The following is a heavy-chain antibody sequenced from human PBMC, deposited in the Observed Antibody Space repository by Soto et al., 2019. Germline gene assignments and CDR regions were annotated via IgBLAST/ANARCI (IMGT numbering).Heavy chain of an antibody. D-gene: IGHD1-26*01. J-gene: IGHJ4*02. Sequence: SETLSLTCSVSGGSISRGGYYWSWIRQHPGRGLEWFGYIYYSGNTYYNPSLKSRVTISVDTSKNQFSLKLSAVTAADTAVYYCARGRVGATTDYFDYWGQGTLVTVSS. V-gene: IGHV4-31*03. CDR3: ARGRVGATTDYFDY. CDR2: IYYSGNT. CDR1: GGSISRGGYY.